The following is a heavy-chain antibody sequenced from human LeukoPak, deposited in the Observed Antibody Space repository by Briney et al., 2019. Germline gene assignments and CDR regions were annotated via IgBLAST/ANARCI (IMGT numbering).Heavy chain of an antibody. V-gene: IGHV4-39*01. CDR3: ARHLVPLRELDYHFDN. J-gene: IGHJ4*02. Sequence: SETLSLTCTVSGGSISSSSHYWGWIRQSAGKGLEWIASMYYSGTTYYSPSVKSRVIISVDTSKNQVSLKLRSVTAADTAVYYCARHLVPLRELDYHFDNWGQGTPVTVSS. CDR2: MYYSGTT. D-gene: IGHD1-26*01. CDR1: GGSISSSSHY.